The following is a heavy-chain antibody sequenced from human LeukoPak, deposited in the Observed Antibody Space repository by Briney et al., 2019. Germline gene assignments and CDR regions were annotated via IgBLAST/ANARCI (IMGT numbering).Heavy chain of an antibody. CDR1: GGTFSSYA. CDR3: ASGRKWFGELLSLYFDY. J-gene: IGHJ4*02. D-gene: IGHD3-10*01. CDR2: IIPIFGTA. V-gene: IGHV1-69*13. Sequence: ASVKNSCKASGGTFSSYAISWVREAPGQGLEWMGGIIPIFGTANYAQKFQGRVTITADESTSTAYMELSSLRSEDTAVYYCASGRKWFGELLSLYFDYWGQGTLVTVSS.